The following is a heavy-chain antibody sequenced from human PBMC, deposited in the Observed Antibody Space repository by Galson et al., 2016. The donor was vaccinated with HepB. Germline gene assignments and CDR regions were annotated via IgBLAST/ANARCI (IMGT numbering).Heavy chain of an antibody. D-gene: IGHD3-9*01. V-gene: IGHV3-48*01. Sequence: SLRLSCAASGFVFNSHSMNWVRQAPGKGLEWVAYISSSGSAIYYAASVKGRFTISRDNAKKSLFLQMNSLTVEDAAAYYCARDTHWRYFDRSHSQYYFYGMDVWGQGTTVTVSS. CDR1: GFVFNSHS. CDR2: ISSSGSAI. J-gene: IGHJ6*02. CDR3: ARDTHWRYFDRSHSQYYFYGMDV.